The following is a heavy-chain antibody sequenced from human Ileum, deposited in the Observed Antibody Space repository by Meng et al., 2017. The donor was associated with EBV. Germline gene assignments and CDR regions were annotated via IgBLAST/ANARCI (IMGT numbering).Heavy chain of an antibody. CDR3: ARENSGGFSGCDY. V-gene: IGHV3-11*01. Sequence: VQSLEAGGGLVKPGGSLRLSCAASGFTFSDYYMSWIRQAPGKGLEWLSYITSSGHAVEYADSVKGRFTISRDNAKNSLYLQMNSLRAEDTAVYYCARENSGGFSGCDYWGQGTLVTVSS. CDR1: GFTFSDYY. CDR2: ITSSGHAV. J-gene: IGHJ4*02. D-gene: IGHD5-12*01.